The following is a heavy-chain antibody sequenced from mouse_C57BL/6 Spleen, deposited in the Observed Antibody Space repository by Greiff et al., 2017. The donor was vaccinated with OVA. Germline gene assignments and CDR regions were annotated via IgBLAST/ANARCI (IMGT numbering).Heavy chain of an antibody. CDR3: AMAGTGYFDY. CDR2: IYPGSGNT. J-gene: IGHJ2*01. V-gene: IGHV1-66*01. Sequence: QVQLQQSGPELVKPGASVKISCKASGCSFTSYYIHWVKQRPGQGLECIGWIYPGSGNTKYNEKFKGKATLTADTSSSTAYMQLSSLTSEDSAVYYCAMAGTGYFDYWGQGTTLTVSS. CDR1: GCSFTSYY. D-gene: IGHD3-3*01.